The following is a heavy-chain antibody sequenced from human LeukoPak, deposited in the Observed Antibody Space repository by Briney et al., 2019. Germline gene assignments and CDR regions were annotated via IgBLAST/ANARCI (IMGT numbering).Heavy chain of an antibody. D-gene: IGHD2-21*02. CDR2: IYHSGST. Sequence: PSETLSLTCAVSGGSISSGGYSGSWIRQPPGKGLEWIGYIYHSGSTYYNPSLKSRATISVDGSKNQFSLKLSSVTAADTAVYYCARAKDCGGDCYSSVGAFDIWGQGTMVTVSS. V-gene: IGHV4-30-2*01. J-gene: IGHJ3*02. CDR3: ARAKDCGGDCYSSVGAFDI. CDR1: GGSISSGGYS.